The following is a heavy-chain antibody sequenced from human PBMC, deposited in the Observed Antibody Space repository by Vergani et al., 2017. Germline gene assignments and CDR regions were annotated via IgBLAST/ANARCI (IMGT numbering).Heavy chain of an antibody. D-gene: IGHD5/OR15-5a*01. CDR2: IYHSGRT. Sequence: QLQLQESGSGLVKPSQTLSLTCAVSGGSIRSGGYSWSWIRQPPGKGLEWIGYIYHSGRTYYNPSLRGRVTISVDRSKNQFSLNLSSVTAADTAVYYCATRFSDFAGFDIWGHGTMVTVSS. CDR1: GGSIRSGGYS. J-gene: IGHJ3*02. CDR3: ATRFSDFAGFDI. V-gene: IGHV4-30-2*01.